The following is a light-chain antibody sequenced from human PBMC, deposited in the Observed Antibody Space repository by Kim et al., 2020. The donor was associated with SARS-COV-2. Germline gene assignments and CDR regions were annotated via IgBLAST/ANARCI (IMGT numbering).Light chain of an antibody. CDR3: QKYNSASFT. CDR2: AAS. Sequence: GSVGDRVTITCRASQGIKNYLAWYQQRPGKAPKLLIHAASTLQSGVPSRFSGSGSGTDFTLTISSLQSEDVATYYCQKYNSASFTFGPGTKVDIK. CDR1: QGIKNY. J-gene: IGKJ3*01. V-gene: IGKV1-27*01.